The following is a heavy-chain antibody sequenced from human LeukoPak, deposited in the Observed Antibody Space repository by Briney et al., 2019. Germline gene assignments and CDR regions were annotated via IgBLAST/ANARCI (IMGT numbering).Heavy chain of an antibody. CDR2: IYPADSNI. V-gene: IGHV5-51*01. D-gene: IGHD2-15*01. CDR3: ARQEYCSGGSCYTWFDP. Sequence: GESLKISCKGSGYIINNYWIGWVRQMPGKGLEWMGIIYPADSNIRYSPSFQGQVTISADKSISTAYLQWSSLKASDTAMYYCARQEYCSGGSCYTWFDPWGQGTLVTVSS. J-gene: IGHJ5*02. CDR1: GYIINNYW.